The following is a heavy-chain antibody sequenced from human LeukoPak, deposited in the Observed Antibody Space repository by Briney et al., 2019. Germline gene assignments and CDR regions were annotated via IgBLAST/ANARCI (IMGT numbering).Heavy chain of an antibody. CDR2: IYYSGST. CDR1: GGSISSSSYY. V-gene: IGHV4-39*01. Sequence: PSETLSLTCTVSGGSISSSSYYWGWIRQPPGKGLEWIGSIYYSGSTYYNPSLKSRVTISADTSKNQFSLKLSSVTAADTAVYYCARRLMGAGSGSYYSFFDYWGQGTLVTVSS. CDR3: ARRLMGAGSGSYYSFFDY. J-gene: IGHJ4*02. D-gene: IGHD3-10*01.